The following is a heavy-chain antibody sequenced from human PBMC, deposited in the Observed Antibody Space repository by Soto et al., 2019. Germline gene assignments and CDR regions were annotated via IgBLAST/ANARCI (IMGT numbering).Heavy chain of an antibody. CDR2: IYYSGDT. J-gene: IGHJ4*02. V-gene: IGHV4-30-4*01. Sequence: QVQLQESGPGLVKPSQTLSLTCSVSGGSISSGENYWNWIRQPPGKGLEWIGYIYYSGDTYYNPSLKSRVTISLDTSKNQFSLKLSSVTAADTAVYYWAAPSGYYWVHDYWGQGTLVTVSS. CDR3: AAPSGYYWVHDY. D-gene: IGHD3-22*01. CDR1: GGSISSGENY.